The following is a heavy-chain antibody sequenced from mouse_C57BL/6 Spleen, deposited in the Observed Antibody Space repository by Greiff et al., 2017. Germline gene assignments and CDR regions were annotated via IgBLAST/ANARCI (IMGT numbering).Heavy chain of an antibody. V-gene: IGHV7-3*01. CDR3: ARYYYGSSYVRYFDV. CDR1: GFTFTDYY. D-gene: IGHD1-1*01. J-gene: IGHJ1*03. CDR2: IRNKANGYTT. Sequence: EVQLVESGGGLVQPGGSLSLSCAASGFTFTDYYMSWVRQPPGKALEWLGFIRNKANGYTTEYSASVKGRFTISRDNSQSILYLQMNALRAEDSATYYCARYYYGSSYVRYFDVWGTGTTVTVSS.